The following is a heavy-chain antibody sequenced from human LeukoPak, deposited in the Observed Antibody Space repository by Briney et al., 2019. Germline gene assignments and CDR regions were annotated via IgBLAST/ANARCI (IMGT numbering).Heavy chain of an antibody. CDR2: IKQDGSEK. Sequence: GGSLRLSCAASGFTFSSYWMSWVRQAPGKGLEWVANIKQDGSEKYYVDSVKGRFTISRDSAKNSLYLQMNSLRAEDTAVYYCACITMVRDFDYWGQGTLVTVSS. J-gene: IGHJ4*02. V-gene: IGHV3-7*01. CDR1: GFTFSSYW. D-gene: IGHD3-10*01. CDR3: ACITMVRDFDY.